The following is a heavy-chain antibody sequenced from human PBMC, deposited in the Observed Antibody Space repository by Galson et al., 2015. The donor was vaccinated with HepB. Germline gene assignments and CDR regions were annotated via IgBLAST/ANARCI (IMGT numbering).Heavy chain of an antibody. D-gene: IGHD2-2*01. Sequence: SVKVSCKASGGTFSSYAISWVRQAPGQGLEWMGGIIPIFGTANYAQKFQGRVTITADESTSTAYMELSSLRSEDTAVYYCAKGCSSTSCYNYYYGMDVWGQGTTVTVSS. J-gene: IGHJ6*02. CDR1: GGTFSSYA. V-gene: IGHV1-69*13. CDR3: AKGCSSTSCYNYYYGMDV. CDR2: IIPIFGTA.